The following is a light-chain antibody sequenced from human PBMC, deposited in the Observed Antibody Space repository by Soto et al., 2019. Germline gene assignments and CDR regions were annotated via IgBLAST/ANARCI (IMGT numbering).Light chain of an antibody. CDR2: SNN. CDR1: SSNIGSNT. Sequence: QSVLTQPPSASGTPGQTVTISCSGSSSNIGSNTVNWYQQLPGTAPKLLIYSNNQRPSGVPDRFSGSKSGTSASLAISGLHSDDEADYYCAAWDDSLNGLVFGGGTKLTVL. V-gene: IGLV1-44*01. J-gene: IGLJ2*01. CDR3: AAWDDSLNGLV.